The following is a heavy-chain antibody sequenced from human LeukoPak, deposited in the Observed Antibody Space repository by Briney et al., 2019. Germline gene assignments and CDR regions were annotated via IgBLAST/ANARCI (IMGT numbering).Heavy chain of an antibody. J-gene: IGHJ4*02. CDR3: ARGGDNTWIQLWHNFDY. CDR1: GGSFSGYY. Sequence: PSETLSLTCAVYGGSFSGYYWSWIRQPPGKGLEWIGEINHSGSTNYNPSLKSRVTISVDTSKNQFSLKLSSVTAADTAVYYCARGGDNTWIQLWHNFDYWGQGTLVTVSS. V-gene: IGHV4-34*01. D-gene: IGHD5-18*01. CDR2: INHSGST.